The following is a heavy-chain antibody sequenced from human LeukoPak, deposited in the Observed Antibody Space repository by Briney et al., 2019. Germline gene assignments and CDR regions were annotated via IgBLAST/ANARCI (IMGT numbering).Heavy chain of an antibody. CDR1: GGSFSGYY. Sequence: SETLSLTCAVYGGSFSGYYWSWIRQPPGKGLEWIGEINHTGSTNYNPSLKSRVTISVDTSKNQFSLKLSSVTAADTAVYYCARVISGSYMDWFDPWGRGTLVTVSS. D-gene: IGHD3-10*01. J-gene: IGHJ5*02. CDR2: INHTGST. CDR3: ARVISGSYMDWFDP. V-gene: IGHV4-34*01.